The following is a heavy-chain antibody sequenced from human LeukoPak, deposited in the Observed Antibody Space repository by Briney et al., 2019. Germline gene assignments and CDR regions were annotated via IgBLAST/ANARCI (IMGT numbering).Heavy chain of an antibody. V-gene: IGHV4-39*07. CDR3: ARVRREWLRLFVVTGYFYY. D-gene: IGHD5-12*01. CDR2: IYYSGST. Sequence: SETLSLTCTVSGGSISSSSYYWGWIRQPPGKGLEWIGSIYYSGSTYYNPSLKSRVTISVDTSKNQFSLKLSSVTAADTAVYYCARVRREWLRLFVVTGYFYYWGQGTLVTVSS. CDR1: GGSISSSSYY. J-gene: IGHJ4*02.